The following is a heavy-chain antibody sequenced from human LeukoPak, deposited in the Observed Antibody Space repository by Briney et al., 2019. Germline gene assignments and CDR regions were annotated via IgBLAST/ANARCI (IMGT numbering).Heavy chain of an antibody. V-gene: IGHV4-59*01. J-gene: IGHJ5*02. Sequence: SETLSLTCTVSGGSISSYYWSWIRQPPGKGLEWIGYIYYSGSTNYSPSLKSRVTISVDTSKNQFSLKLSSVTAADTAVYYCARAGGREYSGSYPNWFDPWGQGTLVTVSS. CDR2: IYYSGST. CDR1: GGSISSYY. CDR3: ARAGGREYSGSYPNWFDP. D-gene: IGHD1-26*01.